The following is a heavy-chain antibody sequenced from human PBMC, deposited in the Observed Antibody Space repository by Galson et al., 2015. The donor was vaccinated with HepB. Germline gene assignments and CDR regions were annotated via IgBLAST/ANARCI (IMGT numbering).Heavy chain of an antibody. V-gene: IGHV3-30-3*01. CDR2: ISYDGSNK. D-gene: IGHD4-17*01. Sequence: SLRLSCAASGFTFSSYAMHWVRQAPGKGLEWVAVISYDGSNKYYADSVKGRFTISRDNSKNTLYLQMNSLRAEDTAVYYCASVYGDYIYHRRGSFPNWFDPWGQGTLVTVSS. CDR3: ASVYGDYIYHRRGSFPNWFDP. J-gene: IGHJ5*02. CDR1: GFTFSSYA.